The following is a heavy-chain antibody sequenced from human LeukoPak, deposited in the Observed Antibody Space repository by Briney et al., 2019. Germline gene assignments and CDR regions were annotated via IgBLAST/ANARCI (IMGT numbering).Heavy chain of an antibody. CDR2: IYYSGST. Sequence: PSETLSLTCTVSGGSISSYYWSWIRQPPGKGLEWIGYIYYSGSTNYNPSLKSRVTISVDTSKNQLSLKLSSVTAADTAVYYCARTKRDAFDIWGQGTMVTVSS. CDR1: GGSISSYY. V-gene: IGHV4-59*01. CDR3: ARTKRDAFDI. J-gene: IGHJ3*02. D-gene: IGHD2-8*01.